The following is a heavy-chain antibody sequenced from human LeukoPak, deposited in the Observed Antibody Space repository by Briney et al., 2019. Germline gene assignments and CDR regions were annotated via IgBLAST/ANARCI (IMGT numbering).Heavy chain of an antibody. J-gene: IGHJ4*02. CDR1: GFTFSSYG. V-gene: IGHV3-9*01. CDR2: ISWNSGSI. Sequence: PGGSLRLSCAASGFTFSSYGITWVRQAPGKGLEWVSGISWNSGSIGYADSVKGRFTISRDNAKNSLYLQMNSLRAEDTALYYCAKDLYDSSGPGAYWGQGTLVTVSS. D-gene: IGHD3-22*01. CDR3: AKDLYDSSGPGAY.